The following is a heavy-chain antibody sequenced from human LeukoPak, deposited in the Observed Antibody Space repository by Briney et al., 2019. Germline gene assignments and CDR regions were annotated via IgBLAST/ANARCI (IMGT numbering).Heavy chain of an antibody. J-gene: IGHJ3*01. Sequence: PSETLSLTCAVFGGSISSTSYYWAWIRQPPGKGLEWIGTIYYSGSTYHNPSLKNRVTMSVDTSRNQFSLKLSSVDAADTAVYYCAKAGVRYFDSSGLYAFDFWGQGTTVTVSS. D-gene: IGHD3-22*01. CDR2: IYYSGST. CDR3: AKAGVRYFDSSGLYAFDF. V-gene: IGHV4-39*01. CDR1: GGSISSTSYY.